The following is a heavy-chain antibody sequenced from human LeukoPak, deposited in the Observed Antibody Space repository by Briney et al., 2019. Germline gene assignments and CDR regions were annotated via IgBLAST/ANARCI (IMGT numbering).Heavy chain of an antibody. J-gene: IGHJ4*02. CDR1: GFTFSSYS. V-gene: IGHV3-21*01. CDR3: ARGPLAYCGGDCYPADY. CDR2: ISSSSSSYI. Sequence: GGSLRLSCAASGFTFSSYSMNWVRQAPGKGLEWVSSISSSSSSYIYYADSVKGRLTISRDNAKNSLYLQMNSLRAEDTAVYYCARGPLAYCGGDCYPADYWGQGTLVTVSS. D-gene: IGHD2-21*02.